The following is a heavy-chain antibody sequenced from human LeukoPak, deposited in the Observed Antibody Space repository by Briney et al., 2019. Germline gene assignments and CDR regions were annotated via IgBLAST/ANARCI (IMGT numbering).Heavy chain of an antibody. D-gene: IGHD2-2*01. CDR2: ISGSGGNT. V-gene: IGHV3-23*01. CDR1: GFTFSSYA. J-gene: IGHJ4*02. Sequence: PGRSLRLSCAASGFTFSSYAMSWVRQAPGTGLKWVSSISGSGGNTYYADSVKGRFTISRDNSKNALYLQMNSLRADDTAVYYCAKVGGSTCSSTSCFLGRMGFDYWGQGTLVTVSS. CDR3: AKVGGSTCSSTSCFLGRMGFDY.